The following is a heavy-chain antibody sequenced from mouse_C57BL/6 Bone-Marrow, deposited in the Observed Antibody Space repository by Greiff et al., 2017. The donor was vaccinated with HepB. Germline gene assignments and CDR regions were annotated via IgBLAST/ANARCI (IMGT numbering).Heavy chain of an antibody. CDR2: INPNNGGT. CDR3: AGDGSSPFAY. Sequence: EVQLQQSGPELVKPGASVKISCKASGYTFTDYYMNWVKQSHGKSLEWIGDINPNNGGTSYNQKFKGKATLTVDKSSSTAYMELRSLTSEDSAVYYCAGDGSSPFAYWGQGTLVTVSA. CDR1: GYTFTDYY. D-gene: IGHD1-1*01. V-gene: IGHV1-26*01. J-gene: IGHJ3*01.